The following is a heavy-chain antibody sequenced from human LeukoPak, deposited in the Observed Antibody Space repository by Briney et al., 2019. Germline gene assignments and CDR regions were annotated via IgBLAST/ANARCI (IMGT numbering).Heavy chain of an antibody. CDR3: ARQYSNYGYVYFDY. D-gene: IGHD4-11*01. CDR2: ISAYNGNT. J-gene: IGHJ4*02. CDR1: GYTFTSYG. V-gene: IGHV1-18*01. Sequence: APVTVSCKASGYTFTSYGISWVRQAPGQGLEWMGWISAYNGNTNYAQKLQGRVTMTTDTSTSTAYMELRSLRSDDTAVYYCARQYSNYGYVYFDYWGQGTLVTVSS.